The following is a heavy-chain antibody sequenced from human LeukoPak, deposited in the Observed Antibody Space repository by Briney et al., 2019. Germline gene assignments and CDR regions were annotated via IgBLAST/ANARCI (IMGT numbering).Heavy chain of an antibody. CDR2: IKQDGNEK. Sequence: GGSLRLSCAASGFTFSSYWMNWVRQAPGKGLEWVANIKQDGNEKYYVDSVKGRFTISRDNAKNSLYLQMNSLRAEDTAVYYCARELLGHGYNSGDFDYWGQGTLVTVSS. CDR1: GFTFSSYW. V-gene: IGHV3-7*01. CDR3: ARELLGHGYNSGDFDY. J-gene: IGHJ4*02. D-gene: IGHD5-24*01.